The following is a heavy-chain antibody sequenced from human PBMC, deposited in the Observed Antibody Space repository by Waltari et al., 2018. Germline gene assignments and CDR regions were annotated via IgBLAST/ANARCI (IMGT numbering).Heavy chain of an antibody. V-gene: IGHV3-53*01. CDR3: ARDRINDYGDQVDTGMDV. CDR2: IYSGGST. CDR1: GFTVSSNY. D-gene: IGHD4-17*01. Sequence: EVQLVESGGGLIQPGGSLRLSCAASGFTVSSNYMSWVRQAPGRGLEWVSVIYSGGSTYYADSVKGRFTISRDNSKNTLYLQMNSLRAEDTAVYYCARDRINDYGDQVDTGMDVWGQGTTVTVSS. J-gene: IGHJ6*02.